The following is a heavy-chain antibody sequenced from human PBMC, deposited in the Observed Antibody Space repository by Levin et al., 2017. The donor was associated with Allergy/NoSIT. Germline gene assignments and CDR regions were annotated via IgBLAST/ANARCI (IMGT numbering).Heavy chain of an antibody. J-gene: IGHJ6*02. D-gene: IGHD6-19*01. V-gene: IGHV3-11*01. CDR1: GFTFSDYY. CDR2: ISSSGSTI. CDR3: ASSGWQTYYYYYGVDV. Sequence: GESLKISCAASGFTFSDYYMSWIRQAPGKGLEWVSYISSSGSTIYYADSVKGRFTISRDNAKNSLYLQMNSLRAEDTAVYYCASSGWQTYYYYYGVDVWGQGTTVTVSS.